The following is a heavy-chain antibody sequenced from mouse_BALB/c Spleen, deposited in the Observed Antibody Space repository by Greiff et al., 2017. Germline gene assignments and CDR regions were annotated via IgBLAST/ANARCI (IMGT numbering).Heavy chain of an antibody. CDR1: GYTFSSYW. CDR3: ARGDYGYDEDY. V-gene: IGHV1-9*01. J-gene: IGHJ2*01. Sequence: QVQLQQSGAELMKPGASVKISCKATGYTFSSYWIEWVKQRPGHGLEWIGEILPGSGSTNYNEKFKGKATFTADTSSNTAYMQLSSLTSEDSAVYYCARGDYGYDEDYWGRGTTLTVSS. D-gene: IGHD2-2*01. CDR2: ILPGSGST.